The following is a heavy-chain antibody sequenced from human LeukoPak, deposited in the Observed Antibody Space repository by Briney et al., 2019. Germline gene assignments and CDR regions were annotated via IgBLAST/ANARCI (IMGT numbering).Heavy chain of an antibody. D-gene: IGHD1-26*01. J-gene: IGHJ4*02. CDR1: GFTFSGYG. V-gene: IGHV3-30*18. CDR3: AKDLREWELLRLDY. CDR2: ISYDGSNK. Sequence: PGGSLRLSCAASGFTFSGYGMHWVRQAPGKGLEWVAVISYDGSNKYYADSVKGRFTISRDNSKNTLYLQMNSLRAEDTAVYYCAKDLREWELLRLDYWGQGTLVTVSS.